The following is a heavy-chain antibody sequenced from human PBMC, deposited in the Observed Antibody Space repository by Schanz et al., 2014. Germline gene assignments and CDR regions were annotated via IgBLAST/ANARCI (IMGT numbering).Heavy chain of an antibody. Sequence: EVQLVESGGGLVKPGGSLRLSCAASGFNFSSYSLNWVRQAPGKGLEWVSSISGSSRTIYYADSMKGRFTVSRDNAENALYLQMNSLRAEDTAVYYCARDHTTESYYSAGPPIDYWGQGTLLTVSS. CDR3: ARDHTTESYYSAGPPIDY. J-gene: IGHJ4*02. CDR2: ISGSSRTI. V-gene: IGHV3-21*01. CDR1: GFNFSSYS. D-gene: IGHD1-26*01.